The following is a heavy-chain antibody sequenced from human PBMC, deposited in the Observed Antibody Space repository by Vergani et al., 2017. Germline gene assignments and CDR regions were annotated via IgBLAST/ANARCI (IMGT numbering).Heavy chain of an antibody. D-gene: IGHD3-10*01. CDR1: GFTFSSYG. V-gene: IGHV3-7*03. CDR3: AKQYFVSGNYLFDY. CDR2: IKEDGSET. J-gene: IGHJ4*02. Sequence: VQLVESGGGVVQPGRSLRLSCAASGFTFSSYGMHWVRQAPGKGLEWVANIKEDGSETFYVDSVMGRFTISRDNAKNSLYLQMNSLRAEDTAIYYCAKQYFVSGNYLFDYWGQGTLVTVSS.